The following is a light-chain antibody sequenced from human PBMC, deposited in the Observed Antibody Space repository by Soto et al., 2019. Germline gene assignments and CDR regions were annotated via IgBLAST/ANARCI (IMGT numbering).Light chain of an antibody. CDR2: DVS. J-gene: IGLJ1*01. CDR1: SSDVGGYNY. CDR3: SSYTSSSTPLSV. V-gene: IGLV2-14*01. Sequence: ALTQPASVSGSPGQSITISCTGTSSDVGGYNYVSWYQQHPGKAPKLMIYDVSNRPSGVSNRFSGSKSGNTASLTISGLQAEDEADYYCSSYTSSSTPLSVFGTGTKVTVL.